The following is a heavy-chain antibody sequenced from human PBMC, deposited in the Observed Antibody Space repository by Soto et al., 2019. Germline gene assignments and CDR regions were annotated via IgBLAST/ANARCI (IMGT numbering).Heavy chain of an antibody. J-gene: IGHJ4*02. Sequence: DVQLLETGGGLVQPGGSLRLSCAASGFSFSSYAMSWVRPGPGKGLEWGGAISGHGASTFYADSVKGRFTISRDNSNNTLYVQVSSLSAEDPAVYYCAKESGGSIYYFDSWCQGTRVTVS. CDR3: AKESGGSIYYFDS. D-gene: IGHD2-15*01. CDR2: ISGHGAST. CDR1: GFSFSSYA. V-gene: IGHV3-23*01.